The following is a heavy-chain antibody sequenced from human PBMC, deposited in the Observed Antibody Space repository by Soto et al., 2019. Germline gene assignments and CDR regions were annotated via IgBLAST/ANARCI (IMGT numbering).Heavy chain of an antibody. CDR3: AKYGSGSYGAYAFDL. CDR1: GFTFGSYW. CDR2: INQGGREK. J-gene: IGHJ3*01. V-gene: IGHV3-7*01. Sequence: GGSLRLSCAASGFTFGSYWMSWVRQAPGKGLEWVANINQGGREKNYVDSVKGRFSISRDDAEKSHHLQMNSLRAEDTAVYYCAKYGSGSYGAYAFDLWGQGTMVTVSS. D-gene: IGHD3-10*01.